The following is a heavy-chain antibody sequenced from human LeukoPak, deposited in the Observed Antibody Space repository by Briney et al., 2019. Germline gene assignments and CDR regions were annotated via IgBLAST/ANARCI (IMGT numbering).Heavy chain of an antibody. CDR1: GGSISSYY. CDR3: ARVQYYYDSSGYYGGYYFDY. D-gene: IGHD3-22*01. V-gene: IGHV4-59*08. Sequence: SETLSLTCTVSGGSISSYYWSWIRQPPGKGLEWIGYIYYSGSTNYNPSLKSRVTISVDTSKNQFSLKLSSVTAADTAVYYCARVQYYYDSSGYYGGYYFDYWGQGTLVTVSS. CDR2: IYYSGST. J-gene: IGHJ4*02.